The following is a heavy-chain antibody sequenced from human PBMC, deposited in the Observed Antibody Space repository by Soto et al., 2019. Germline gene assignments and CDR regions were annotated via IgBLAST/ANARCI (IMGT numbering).Heavy chain of an antibody. V-gene: IGHV3-30-3*01. CDR2: ISYDGSNK. J-gene: IGHJ4*02. CDR1: GFTFSSYA. CDR3: ARDAGGPNNY. D-gene: IGHD2-8*01. Sequence: QVQLVESGGGVVQPGRSLRLSCAASGFTFSSYAMHWVRQAPGKGLEWVAVISYDGSNKYYADSVKGRFTISRDNSKNTLYLQMNSLRAEDTAVYYFARDAGGPNNYWGQGTLDTVSS.